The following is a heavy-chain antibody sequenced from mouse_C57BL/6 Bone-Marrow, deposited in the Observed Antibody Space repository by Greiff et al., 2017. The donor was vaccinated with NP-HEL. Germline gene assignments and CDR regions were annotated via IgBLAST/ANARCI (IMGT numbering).Heavy chain of an antibody. CDR2: IDPSDSYT. J-gene: IGHJ3*01. CDR3: ARKGRDGYYFAY. V-gene: IGHV1-50*01. D-gene: IGHD2-3*01. Sequence: VQLQQPGAELVKPGASVKLSCKASGYTFTSYWMQWVKQRPGQGLEWIGEIDPSDSYTNYNQKFKGKATLTVDTSSSTAYMQLSSLTSEDSAVYYCARKGRDGYYFAYWGQGTLVTVSA. CDR1: GYTFTSYW.